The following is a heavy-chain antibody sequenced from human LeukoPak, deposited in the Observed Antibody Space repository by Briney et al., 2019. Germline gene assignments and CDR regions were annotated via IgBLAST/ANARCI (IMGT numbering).Heavy chain of an antibody. CDR1: GASVSGQH. J-gene: IGHJ4*02. V-gene: IGHV4-59*02. D-gene: IGHD6-13*01. CDR3: ARGGRGAAPEFDY. Sequence: PSETLSLTCSVSGASVSGQHWSWIRQPPGKGLEWFGYFSYTGSTNSNPSLKSRVTISLDTPKNHFSLRLSSVTAADTAVYYCARGGRGAAPEFDYWGQGTLVTVSS. CDR2: FSYTGST.